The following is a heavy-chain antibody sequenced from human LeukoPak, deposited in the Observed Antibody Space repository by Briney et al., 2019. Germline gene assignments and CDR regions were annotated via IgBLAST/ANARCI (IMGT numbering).Heavy chain of an antibody. V-gene: IGHV3-33*01. CDR3: ARDGVTYYDFWSGYSKYNWLDP. CDR1: GFTFSSYG. CDR2: IWYDGSNK. J-gene: IGHJ5*02. D-gene: IGHD3-3*01. Sequence: GGSLRLSCAASGFTFSSYGMHWVRQAPGKGLEWVAVIWYDGSNKYYADSVKGRFTISRDNSKNTLYLQMNSLRAEDTAVYYCARDGVTYYDFWSGYSKYNWLDPWGQGTLVTVSS.